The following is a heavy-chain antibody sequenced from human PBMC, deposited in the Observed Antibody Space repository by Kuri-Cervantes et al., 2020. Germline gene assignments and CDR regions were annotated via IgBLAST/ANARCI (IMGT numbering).Heavy chain of an antibody. J-gene: IGHJ4*02. V-gene: IGHV3-30*18. Sequence: LSLTCAASGFSFSSYGMHWVRQAPGKGLEWVAVISYDGSNKYYADSVKGRFTISRDNSKNTLYLQMNSLRAEDTAVYYCAKVREIYDILTGSCDYWGQGTLVTVSS. CDR3: AKVREIYDILTGSCDY. CDR1: GFSFSSYG. CDR2: ISYDGSNK. D-gene: IGHD3-9*01.